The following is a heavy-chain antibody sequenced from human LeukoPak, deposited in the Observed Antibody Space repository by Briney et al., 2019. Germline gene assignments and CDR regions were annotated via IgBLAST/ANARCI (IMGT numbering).Heavy chain of an antibody. J-gene: IGHJ4*02. D-gene: IGHD4-23*01. Sequence: ASVKVSCKASGYTFTGYYMHWVRQAPGRGLEWMGWINPNSGGTNYAQKFQGRVTMTRDTSISTAYMELSRLRSDDTAVYYCASSLGAGYGDNPPTDYWGQGTPVTVSS. V-gene: IGHV1-2*02. CDR3: ASSLGAGYGDNPPTDY. CDR2: INPNSGGT. CDR1: GYTFTGYY.